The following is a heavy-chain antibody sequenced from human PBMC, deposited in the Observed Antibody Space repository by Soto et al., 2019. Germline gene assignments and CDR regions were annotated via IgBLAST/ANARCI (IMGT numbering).Heavy chain of an antibody. D-gene: IGHD3-10*02. CDR2: IYYSGST. V-gene: IGHV4-30-4*01. CDR3: ARGITMIGKAFDI. CDR1: GGSISSGDYY. Sequence: PSETLSLTCTVSGGSISSGDYYWSWIRQPPGKGLDWIGYIYYSGSTYYNPSLKSRVTISVDTSKNQFSLKLSSVTAADTAVYYCARGITMIGKAFDIWGPGTMVTVSS. J-gene: IGHJ3*02.